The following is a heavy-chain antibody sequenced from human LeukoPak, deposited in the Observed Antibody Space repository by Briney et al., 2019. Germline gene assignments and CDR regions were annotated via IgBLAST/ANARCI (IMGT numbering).Heavy chain of an antibody. CDR2: IYSGGST. V-gene: IGHV3-66*02. CDR1: GFTVSSSY. Sequence: GGSLRLSCAASGFTVSSSYMSWVRQAPGKGLGWVSVIYSGGSTYYADSVKGRFTISRDNPKNTLYLRMNSLRAEDTAVYYCARDFMGYCGGECYSRWGKGTTVTVSS. J-gene: IGHJ6*04. CDR3: ARDFMGYCGGECYSR. D-gene: IGHD2-21*01.